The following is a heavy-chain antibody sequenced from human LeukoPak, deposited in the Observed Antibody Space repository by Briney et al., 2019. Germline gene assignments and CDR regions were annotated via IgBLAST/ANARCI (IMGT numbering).Heavy chain of an antibody. CDR1: GFTFSSYA. D-gene: IGHD2-21*02. CDR3: AKAMDAIVVVTVIQT. CDR2: ISYDGSNK. V-gene: IGHV3-30-3*01. Sequence: PGRSLRLSCAASGFTFSSYAMHWVRQAPGKGLEWVAVISYDGSNKYYADSVKGRFTISRDNSKNTLSLQMNSLRGEDTAVYYCAKAMDAIVVVTVIQTWGQGTLVTVSS. J-gene: IGHJ5*02.